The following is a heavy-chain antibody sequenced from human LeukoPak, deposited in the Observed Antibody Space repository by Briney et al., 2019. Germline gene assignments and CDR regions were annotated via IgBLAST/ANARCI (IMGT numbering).Heavy chain of an antibody. Sequence: ASVKVSCKASGYTFTSYGISWVRQAPGQGLEWMGWISAYNGNTNYAQKLQGRVTMTTDTSTSTAYMGLRSLRSDDTAVYYCARVHKYYDFWSGYYSHDAFDIWGQGTMVTVSS. CDR3: ARVHKYYDFWSGYYSHDAFDI. CDR1: GYTFTSYG. D-gene: IGHD3-3*01. CDR2: ISAYNGNT. V-gene: IGHV1-18*01. J-gene: IGHJ3*02.